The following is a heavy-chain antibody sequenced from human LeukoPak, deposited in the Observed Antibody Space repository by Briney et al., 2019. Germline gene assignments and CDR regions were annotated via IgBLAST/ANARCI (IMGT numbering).Heavy chain of an antibody. J-gene: IGHJ4*02. Sequence: SETLSLTCTVSGGSISSSSYYWGWIRQPPGKGLEWIGSIYYSGSTYYNPSLKSRATISVDTSKNQFSLKLSSVTAADTAVYYCARQPAYIVVVVAATVYFDYRGQGTLVTVSS. CDR1: GGSISSSSYY. CDR3: ARQPAYIVVVVAATVYFDY. V-gene: IGHV4-39*01. CDR2: IYYSGST. D-gene: IGHD2-15*01.